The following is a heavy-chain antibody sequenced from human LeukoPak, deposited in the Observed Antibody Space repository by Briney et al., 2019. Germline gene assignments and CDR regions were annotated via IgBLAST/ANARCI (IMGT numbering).Heavy chain of an antibody. D-gene: IGHD4/OR15-4a*01. CDR2: IKGDGSST. V-gene: IGHV3-74*01. Sequence: GGSLRLSCAASGFTFSSYWMHWVRQAPGKGLVWVSRIKGDGSSTSYADSVKGRFTISRDNARRSLFLQMNSLRAEDTAVYYCARRAGAYSHPYDYWGQGTLVTVSS. CDR1: GFTFSSYW. J-gene: IGHJ4*02. CDR3: ARRAGAYSHPYDY.